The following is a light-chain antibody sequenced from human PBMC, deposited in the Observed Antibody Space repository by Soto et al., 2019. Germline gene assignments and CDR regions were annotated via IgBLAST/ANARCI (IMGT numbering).Light chain of an antibody. Sequence: IVLTQSPATLSFSPGGTATLSCRASQSVGSTLAWYQQLPGQAPRLLIYDTSNRATGIPARFSGSGSGTDFTLTISSLEPEDFAVYYCQQRSDWPLTFGGVTKVEIX. CDR1: QSVGST. J-gene: IGKJ4*01. CDR2: DTS. V-gene: IGKV3-11*01. CDR3: QQRSDWPLT.